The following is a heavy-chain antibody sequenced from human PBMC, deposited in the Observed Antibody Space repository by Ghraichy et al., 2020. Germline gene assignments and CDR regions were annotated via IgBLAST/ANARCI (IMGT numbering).Heavy chain of an antibody. Sequence: GESLNISCAASGFTFRSAWMSWVRQAPGKGLEWVGRIKSTVSDATTDYAAPVKGRFTISRDDSKNTVFLQMSSLKSEDTAKYYCVWNRGSPVYNWFDPWGQGTLVVVSS. J-gene: IGHJ5*02. CDR3: VWNRGSPVYNWFDP. V-gene: IGHV3-15*01. D-gene: IGHD1-1*01. CDR2: IKSTVSDATT. CDR1: GFTFRSAW.